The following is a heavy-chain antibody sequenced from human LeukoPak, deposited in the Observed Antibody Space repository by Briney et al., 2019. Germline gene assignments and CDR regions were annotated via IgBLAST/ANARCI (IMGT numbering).Heavy chain of an antibody. V-gene: IGHV4-38-2*01. CDR3: ARYDSRGSASTRFDY. D-gene: IGHD3-16*01. CDR1: GYSLGKNYY. CDR2: IYGTGST. Sequence: PSETLSLTCAVSGYSLGKNYYWGWIRQTPGKGLEWIGRIYGTGSTSYNPSLMNRVTMSVDTSKNHFSLKLTSVTAADTAVYYCARYDSRGSASTRFDYWGQGILVTLSS. J-gene: IGHJ4*02.